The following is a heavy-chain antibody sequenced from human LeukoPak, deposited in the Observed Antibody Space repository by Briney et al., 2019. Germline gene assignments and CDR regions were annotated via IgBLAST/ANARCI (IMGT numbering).Heavy chain of an antibody. CDR2: ISESGST. CDR1: GGSISRHY. V-gene: IGHV4-4*08. Sequence: SETLSLTCTVSGGSISRHYWNWIRQPPGKGLEWLGYISESGSTNYNPSLKSRVSMSVDLSKNQFSLKVNSVTAADTAVYYCASGGHHYDSSGFHWFDPWGQGAPVTVSS. D-gene: IGHD3-22*01. CDR3: ASGGHHYDSSGFHWFDP. J-gene: IGHJ5*02.